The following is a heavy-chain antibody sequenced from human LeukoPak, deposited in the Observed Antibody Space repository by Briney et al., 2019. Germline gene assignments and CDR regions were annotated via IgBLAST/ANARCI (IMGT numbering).Heavy chain of an antibody. V-gene: IGHV4-39*01. J-gene: IGHJ4*02. CDR2: IYYTGNT. Sequence: SETLSLTCTVSGVSISSSYSYWGWIRQPPGMGLEWTGSIYYTGNTYYNASLKSQVSISIDTSKNQFSLKLTSVTAADTAVDYCARQTGSGLFILPGGQGTLVTVSS. D-gene: IGHD3/OR15-3a*01. CDR1: GVSISSSYSY. CDR3: ARQTGSGLFILP.